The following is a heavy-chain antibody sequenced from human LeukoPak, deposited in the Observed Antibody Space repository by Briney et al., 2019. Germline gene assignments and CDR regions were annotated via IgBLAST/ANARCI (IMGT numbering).Heavy chain of an antibody. J-gene: IGHJ4*02. D-gene: IGHD3-16*01. Sequence: GGSLRLSCAASGFTFNSYAMSWVRQAPGKGLEWVSAISGSGGSTYYADSVKGRFTISRDNSKNTLYLQMNSLRAEDTAVYYCAKEGGMITFGGVIINPYYFDYWGQGTLVTVSS. CDR2: ISGSGGST. V-gene: IGHV3-23*01. CDR1: GFTFNSYA. CDR3: AKEGGMITFGGVIINPYYFDY.